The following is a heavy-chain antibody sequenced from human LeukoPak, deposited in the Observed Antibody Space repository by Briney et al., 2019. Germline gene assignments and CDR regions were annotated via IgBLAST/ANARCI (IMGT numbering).Heavy chain of an antibody. V-gene: IGHV3-30*01. J-gene: IGHJ6*03. CDR2: ISYDGYNK. CDR1: GFTLSGYA. CDR3: ARGGTYDSYYFFYMDV. D-gene: IGHD3-22*01. Sequence: PGTSLRLSCAASGFTLSGYAVHWVRQAPGKGLQWVAAISYDGYNKYYADSLKGRFTISRENSKNTLWLQMNSLRAEDTAVYYCARGGTYDSYYFFYMDVWGKGTTVTVSS.